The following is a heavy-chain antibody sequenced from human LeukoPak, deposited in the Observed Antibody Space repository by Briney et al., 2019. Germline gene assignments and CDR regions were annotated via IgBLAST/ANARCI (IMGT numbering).Heavy chain of an antibody. CDR1: GGSISSHY. Sequence: SETLSLTCTVSGGSISSHYWSWIRPPPGKGLEWIGYIYYSGSTNYNPSLKSRVTISVDTSKNQFSLKLSSVTAADTAVYYCARGVILRYFDWSSCFDYWGQGTLVTVSS. D-gene: IGHD3-9*01. J-gene: IGHJ4*02. V-gene: IGHV4-59*11. CDR2: IYYSGST. CDR3: ARGVILRYFDWSSCFDY.